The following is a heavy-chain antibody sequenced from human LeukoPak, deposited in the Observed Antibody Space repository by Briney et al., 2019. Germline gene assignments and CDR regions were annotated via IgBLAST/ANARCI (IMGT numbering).Heavy chain of an antibody. CDR2: ISGSGGST. V-gene: IGHV3-23*01. Sequence: GGSLRLSCAASGFTFSSYAMSWVRQAPGKGLEWVSAISGSGGSTYYADSVKGRFTISRDNSKHTLYLQMNSLRAEDTAVYYGAKDRNWNDVGYFDYWGQGTLVTVSS. J-gene: IGHJ4*02. CDR3: AKDRNWNDVGYFDY. CDR1: GFTFSSYA. D-gene: IGHD1-1*01.